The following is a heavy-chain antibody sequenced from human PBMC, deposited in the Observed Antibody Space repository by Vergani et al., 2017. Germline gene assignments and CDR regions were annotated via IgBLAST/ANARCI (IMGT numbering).Heavy chain of an antibody. CDR1: GFTFSNAW. CDR2: IKSKTDGGTT. D-gene: IGHD1-20*01. V-gene: IGHV3-15*01. CDR3: AKESHRYNWKGDAFDI. J-gene: IGHJ3*02. Sequence: EVQLLESGGGLVQPGGSLRLSCAASGFTFSNAWMSWVRQAPGKGLEWVGRIKSKTDGGTTDYAAPVKGRFTISRDDSKNTLYLQMNSLRAEDTAVYYCAKESHRYNWKGDAFDIWGQGTMVTVSS.